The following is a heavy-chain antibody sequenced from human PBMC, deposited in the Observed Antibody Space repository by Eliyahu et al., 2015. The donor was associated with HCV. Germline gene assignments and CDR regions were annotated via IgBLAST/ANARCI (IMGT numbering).Heavy chain of an antibody. D-gene: IGHD6-19*01. CDR2: IHYRGST. V-gene: IGHV4-59*01. CDR1: GGSITTYS. Sequence: QVQLQESGPGLVKPSETLSLTCTVXGGSITTYSWSWIRQPPGKGLEWIGYIHYRGSTHYNPSLKSRVTISVDTSKNQFSLNLTSVTAADTAVYYCASGGGGIAVAGTGGWFDPWGQGTLVTVSS. CDR3: ASGGGGIAVAGTGGWFDP. J-gene: IGHJ5*02.